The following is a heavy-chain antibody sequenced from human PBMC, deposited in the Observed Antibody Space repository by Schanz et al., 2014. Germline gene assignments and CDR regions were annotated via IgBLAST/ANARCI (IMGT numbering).Heavy chain of an antibody. Sequence: QVQLVQSGAEVKKPGSSVKVSCKASGGTFSTYTISWVRQAPGQGLEWMGWMNPNSGDTGYAQKFQGRVTMTRKTSISTAYMELSSLRSDDTAVYYCARGGYSSGWYDRDIAHFDYWGQGTLVNVSS. V-gene: IGHV1-8*02. CDR2: MNPNSGDT. CDR1: GGTFSTYT. CDR3: ARGGYSSGWYDRDIAHFDY. D-gene: IGHD6-19*01. J-gene: IGHJ4*02.